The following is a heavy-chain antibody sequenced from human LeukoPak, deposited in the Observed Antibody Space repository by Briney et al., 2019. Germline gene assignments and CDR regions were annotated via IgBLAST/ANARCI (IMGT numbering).Heavy chain of an antibody. D-gene: IGHD5-12*01. CDR3: ARSRAGLRLRGYFDN. CDR1: GFTFSSYA. CDR2: ISYDGSNK. J-gene: IGHJ4*02. V-gene: IGHV3-30*04. Sequence: GRSLRLSCAASGFTFSSYAMHWVRQAPGKGLEWVAVISYDGSNKYYADSVKGRFTISRDNSKNTLYLQMNSLRAEDTAVYYCARSRAGLRLRGYFDNWGQGTLVTVSS.